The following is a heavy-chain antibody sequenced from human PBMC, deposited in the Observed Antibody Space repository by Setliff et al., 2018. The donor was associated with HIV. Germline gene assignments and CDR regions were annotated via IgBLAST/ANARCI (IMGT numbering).Heavy chain of an antibody. CDR2: IKSKTNGGDGTA. CDR3: TTAPFTMIKVDINKGAFDI. V-gene: IGHV3-15*01. J-gene: IGHJ3*02. D-gene: IGHD3-22*01. Sequence: PGGSLRLSCAASGFTFTDAWLSWVRQAPGKGLEWVARIKSKTNGGDGTADYATPVRGRFTISRDESRDTVYLQMNSLKTEDTAMYYCTTAPFTMIKVDINKGAFDIWGQGTMVTVSS. CDR1: GFTFTDAW.